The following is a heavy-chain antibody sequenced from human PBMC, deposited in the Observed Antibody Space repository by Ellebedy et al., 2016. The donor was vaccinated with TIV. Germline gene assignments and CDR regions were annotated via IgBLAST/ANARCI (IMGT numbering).Heavy chain of an antibody. V-gene: IGHV4-39*01. CDR3: ARQDVRYYPFDY. CDR2: IYYTGAT. D-gene: IGHD3-9*01. J-gene: IGHJ4*02. Sequence: SETLSLXCTISGGSISSNTYHWGWIRQPPGKGLEWIGAIYYTGATYYQPSLQSRVTISVDTSKNQFSLKLSSVTAADTAVYYCARQDVRYYPFDYWGQGTLVTVSS. CDR1: GGSISSNTYH.